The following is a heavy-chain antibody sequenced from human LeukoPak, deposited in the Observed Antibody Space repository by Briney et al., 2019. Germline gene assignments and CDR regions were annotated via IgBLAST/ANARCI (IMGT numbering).Heavy chain of an antibody. CDR2: ISASGDHT. V-gene: IGHV3-23*01. CDR3: AKGRRYCTNGVCYNY. D-gene: IGHD2-8*01. CDR1: GFTFGTYG. J-gene: IGHJ4*02. Sequence: PGGSLRLSCAASGFTFGTYGLAWVRQAPGKGLEWVSAISASGDHTYYADSVKGRFTISRDNSKNTLYLQMNSLRAEDTAVYYCAKGRRYCTNGVCYNYWGQGTLVTVSS.